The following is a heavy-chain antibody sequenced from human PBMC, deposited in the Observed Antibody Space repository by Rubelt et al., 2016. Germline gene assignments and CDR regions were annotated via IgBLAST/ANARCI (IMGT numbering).Heavy chain of an antibody. J-gene: IGHJ4*02. Sequence: EVQLVESGGGLVQPGGSLRLSCAASGFTFSSYWMHWVRQAPGKGLVWVSRINSDGISTTYADSVKGRFPISRENAENTLYMQMSSMRAEDTAVYCCAREVAVPGKTLGYWGQGTLVTVSS. V-gene: IGHV3-74*01. CDR2: INSDGIST. CDR1: GFTFSSYW. CDR3: AREVAVPGKTLGY. D-gene: IGHD6-19*01.